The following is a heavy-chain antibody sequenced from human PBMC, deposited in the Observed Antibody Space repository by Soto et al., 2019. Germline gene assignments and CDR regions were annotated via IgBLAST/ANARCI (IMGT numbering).Heavy chain of an antibody. Sequence: QVQLVQSGAEVKKPGASVKVSCKASGYTFTNYNFNWVRQATGQGLEWMGWMDPNNGNTGYAENFQGRVTMTRDTSISTAYMELSSLRADDTAIYHCARGFSDSSYYYYYMDVWGKGTAVTVSS. J-gene: IGHJ6*03. CDR2: MDPNNGNT. V-gene: IGHV1-8*01. CDR1: GYTFTNYN. CDR3: ARGFSDSSYYYYYMDV. D-gene: IGHD6-13*01.